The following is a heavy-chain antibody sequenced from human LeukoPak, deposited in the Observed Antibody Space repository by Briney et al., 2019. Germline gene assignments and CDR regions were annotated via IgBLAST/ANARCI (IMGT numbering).Heavy chain of an antibody. V-gene: IGHV3-7*01. Sequence: PGGSLRLSCAASGFTFSSYWMSWVRQAPGKGLEWVANIKQDGSEKYYVDSVKGRLTISRDNAKNSLYLQMNSLRAEDTAVYYCARDRYCSGGSCYTGFDYWGQGTLVTVSS. D-gene: IGHD2-15*01. CDR2: IKQDGSEK. J-gene: IGHJ4*02. CDR1: GFTFSSYW. CDR3: ARDRYCSGGSCYTGFDY.